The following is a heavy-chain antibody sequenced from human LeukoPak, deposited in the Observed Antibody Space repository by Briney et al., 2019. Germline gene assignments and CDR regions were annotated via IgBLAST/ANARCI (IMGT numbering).Heavy chain of an antibody. CDR1: GYTFTSYG. D-gene: IGHD4-17*01. J-gene: IGHJ6*03. CDR2: IIPIFGTA. Sequence: ASVKVSCKASGYTFTSYGISWVRQAPGQGLEWMGGIIPIFGTANYAQKFQGRVTITTDESTSTAYMELSSLRSEDTAVYYCARDLNMDGDGAYYYYMDVWGKGTTVTVSS. V-gene: IGHV1-69*05. CDR3: ARDLNMDGDGAYYYYMDV.